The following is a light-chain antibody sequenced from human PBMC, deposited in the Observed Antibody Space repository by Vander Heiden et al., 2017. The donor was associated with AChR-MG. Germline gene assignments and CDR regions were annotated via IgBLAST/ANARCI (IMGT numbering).Light chain of an antibody. CDR1: QSISSN. CDR2: GAS. CDR3: QQYNNWPPMYT. V-gene: IGKV3-15*01. Sequence: EIVMTQSPATLSVSPGERVTLSCRASQSISSNLAWYQQKPGEAPRLLIYGASTRATGIPGRFTGSGSGTEFTLAISSLQSEDFAVYYCQQYNNWPPMYTFGQGTKLEIK. J-gene: IGKJ2*01.